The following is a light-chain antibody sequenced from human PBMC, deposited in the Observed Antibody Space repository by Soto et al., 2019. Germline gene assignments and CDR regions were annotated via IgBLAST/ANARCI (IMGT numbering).Light chain of an antibody. CDR3: QQRSEWPLCT. CDR1: QSLTNNY. J-gene: IGKJ2*02. V-gene: IGKV3D-20*02. Sequence: EIVLTQSPGTLSLSPGERATLSCRASQSLTNNYFAWYQQKPGRALRLLIYDVSNRATGIPARFSGSGSGTAFTLTISSLEPEDFAVYFCQQRSEWPLCTFGQGTKLEIK. CDR2: DVS.